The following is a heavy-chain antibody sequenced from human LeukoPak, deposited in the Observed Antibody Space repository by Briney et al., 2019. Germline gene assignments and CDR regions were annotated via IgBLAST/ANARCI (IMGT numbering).Heavy chain of an antibody. CDR3: ARVRGIVVVPAAPARTGGWFDP. Sequence: SETLSLTCAVYGGSFSEHYWSWIRQSPGKGLEWIAEISQSGSINYNPSLKSRVTISVDASKKQFSLKMSSVTAADTAVYYCARVRGIVVVPAAPARTGGWFDPWGQGTLVTVSS. CDR2: ISQSGSI. V-gene: IGHV4-34*01. J-gene: IGHJ5*02. CDR1: GGSFSEHY. D-gene: IGHD2-2*01.